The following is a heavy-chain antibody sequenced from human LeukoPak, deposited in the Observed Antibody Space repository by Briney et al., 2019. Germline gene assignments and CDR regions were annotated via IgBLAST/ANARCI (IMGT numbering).Heavy chain of an antibody. Sequence: GGSLRLSCAASGFTFSTYAMSWVRQAPGKGPEWVSSISGSGGSTYYADSVKGRFTISRDNSKDTLYLQMNSLRAEDTAVYYCAKKESITMVRGVISPYFDYWGQGTLVTVSS. D-gene: IGHD3-10*01. CDR1: GFTFSTYA. V-gene: IGHV3-23*01. CDR2: ISGSGGST. CDR3: AKKESITMVRGVISPYFDY. J-gene: IGHJ4*02.